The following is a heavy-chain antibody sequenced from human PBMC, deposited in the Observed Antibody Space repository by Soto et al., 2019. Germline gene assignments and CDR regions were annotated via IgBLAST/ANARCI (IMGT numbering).Heavy chain of an antibody. CDR2: ISAYNGNT. Sequence: ASVKVCCKASGYTFTIYGISGVLQSPLQWLDWMGWISAYNGNTNYSQMFQGRVTMTTDTSTSKVYTELRSLRSDDTAVYYCASGNYGPGPEGAFDIWGQETMVTVSS. CDR1: GYTFTIYG. CDR3: ASGNYGPGPEGAFDI. J-gene: IGHJ3*02. D-gene: IGHD3-10*01. V-gene: IGHV1-18*01.